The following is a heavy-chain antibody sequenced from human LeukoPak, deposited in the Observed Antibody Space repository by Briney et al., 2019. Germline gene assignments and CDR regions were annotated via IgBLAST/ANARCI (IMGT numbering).Heavy chain of an antibody. CDR3: ARAEGGGDDFDY. Sequence: GASVKVSCKASGGTFSNYGISWVRQAPGQGLEWMGGIIPTFGTTNYAQKFQGRVTITADESTSTAYMELSSLRSEDTAVYYCARAEGGGDDFDYWGQGTLVTVSS. CDR1: GGTFSNYG. J-gene: IGHJ4*02. CDR2: IIPTFGTT. V-gene: IGHV1-69*13. D-gene: IGHD2-21*01.